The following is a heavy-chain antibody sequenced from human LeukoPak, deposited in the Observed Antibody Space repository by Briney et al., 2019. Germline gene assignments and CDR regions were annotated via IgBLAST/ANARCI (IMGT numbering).Heavy chain of an antibody. CDR3: ARARGDLLRYFDWLPPHAFDI. CDR2: ISTYNGNT. Sequence: ASVKVSCKASGYTFTSYGISWVRQSPGQGLEWMGWISTYNGNTDYAQKLHGGVTMTTDTSTSTAYMELRSLRSDDTAVYYCARARGDLLRYFDWLPPHAFDIWGQGTMVTVSS. V-gene: IGHV1-18*04. CDR1: GYTFTSYG. J-gene: IGHJ3*02. D-gene: IGHD3-9*01.